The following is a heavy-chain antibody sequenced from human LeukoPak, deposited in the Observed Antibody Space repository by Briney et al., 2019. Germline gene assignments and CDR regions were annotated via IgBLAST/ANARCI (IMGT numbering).Heavy chain of an antibody. CDR3: ARETSGCSSTSCYTNFAFDI. J-gene: IGHJ3*02. V-gene: IGHV3-48*02. CDR2: ISSSSSTI. Sequence: GGSLRLSCAASGFTFSSYSMNWVRQAPGKGLEWVSNISSSSSTIYYADSVKGRFTISRDNAKNSLYLQMNSLRDEDTAVYYCARETSGCSSTSCYTNFAFDIWGQGTMVTVSS. CDR1: GFTFSSYS. D-gene: IGHD2-2*01.